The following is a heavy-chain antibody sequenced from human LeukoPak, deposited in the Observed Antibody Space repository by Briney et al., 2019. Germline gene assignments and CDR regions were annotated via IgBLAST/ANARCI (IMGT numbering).Heavy chain of an antibody. CDR2: IYYSGST. J-gene: IGHJ5*02. V-gene: IGHV4-59*01. CDR1: GGSISSYY. CDR3: ARAADFWSGSSRWFDP. D-gene: IGHD3-3*01. Sequence: SETLSLTCTVSGGSISSYYWSWIRQPPGKGLEWIGYIYYSGSTNYNPSLKSRVTISVDTSKNQFSLKLSSVTAADTAVYCCARAADFWSGSSRWFDPWGQGTLVTVSS.